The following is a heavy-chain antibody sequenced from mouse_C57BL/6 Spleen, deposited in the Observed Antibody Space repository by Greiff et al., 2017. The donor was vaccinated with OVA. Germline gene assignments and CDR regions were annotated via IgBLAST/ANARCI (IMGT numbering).Heavy chain of an antibody. J-gene: IGHJ1*03. CDR1: GYTFTSYW. Sequence: VQLQQPGAELVMPGASVKLSCKASGYTFTSYWMHWVKQRPGQGLEWIGEIDPSDSYTNYNQKFKGKSTLTVDQSSSTAYMQLSSLTSDDSAVYYCARYDYDGYFDVWGTGTTVTVSS. D-gene: IGHD2-4*01. CDR3: ARYDYDGYFDV. CDR2: IDPSDSYT. V-gene: IGHV1-69*01.